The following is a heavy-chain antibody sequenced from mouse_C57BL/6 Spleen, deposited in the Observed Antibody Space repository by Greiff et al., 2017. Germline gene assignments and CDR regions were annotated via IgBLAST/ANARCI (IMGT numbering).Heavy chain of an antibody. D-gene: IGHD1-1*01. CDR3: ARSETTVVARGNAMDY. J-gene: IGHJ4*01. V-gene: IGHV1-76*01. Sequence: VQLQESGAELVRPGASVKLSCKASGYTFTDYYINWVKQRPGQGLEWIARIYPGSGNTYYNEKFKGKATLTAEKSSSTAYMQLSSLTSEDSAVYFCARSETTVVARGNAMDYWGQGTSVTVSS. CDR2: IYPGSGNT. CDR1: GYTFTDYY.